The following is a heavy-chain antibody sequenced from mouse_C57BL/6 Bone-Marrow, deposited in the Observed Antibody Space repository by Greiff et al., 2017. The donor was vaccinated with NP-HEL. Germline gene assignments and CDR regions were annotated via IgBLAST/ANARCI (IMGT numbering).Heavy chain of an antibody. CDR2: ISSGSSTI. Sequence: EVQRVESGGGLVKPGGSLKLSCAASGFTFSDYGMHWVRQAPEKGLEWVAYISSGSSTIYYADTVKGRFTISRDNAKNTLFLQMTSLRSEDTAMYYCAREGITTVGYYFDYWGQGTTLTVSS. J-gene: IGHJ2*01. CDR1: GFTFSDYG. D-gene: IGHD1-1*01. V-gene: IGHV5-17*01. CDR3: AREGITTVGYYFDY.